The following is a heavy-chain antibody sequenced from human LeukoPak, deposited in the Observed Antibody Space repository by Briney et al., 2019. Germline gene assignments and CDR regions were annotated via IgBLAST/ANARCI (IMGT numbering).Heavy chain of an antibody. J-gene: IGHJ4*02. CDR3: ARVGIAVAGTNFDY. V-gene: IGHV4-4*07. D-gene: IGHD6-19*01. CDR2: IYTSGST. Sequence: SETLSLTCTVSGGFISSYYWSWIRQPAGNGLEWIGRIYTSGSTNYNPSLKSRVTMSVDTSKNQFSLKLSSVTAADTAVYYCARVGIAVAGTNFDYWGQGTLVTVSS. CDR1: GGFISSYY.